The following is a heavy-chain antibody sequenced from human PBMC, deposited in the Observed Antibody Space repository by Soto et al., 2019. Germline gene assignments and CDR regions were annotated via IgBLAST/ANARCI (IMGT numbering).Heavy chain of an antibody. J-gene: IGHJ6*02. CDR1: GGSFSGYY. CDR2: INHSGST. V-gene: IGHV4-34*01. D-gene: IGHD6-19*01. CDR3: ARVLRPGYSSGWYVSNYYYYYGMDV. Sequence: SETLSLTCAVYGGSFSGYYWSWIRQPPGKGLEWIGEINHSGSTNYNPSLKSRVTISVDTSKNKFSLKLSSVTAADTAVYYCARVLRPGYSSGWYVSNYYYYYGMDVWGQGTTVTVSS.